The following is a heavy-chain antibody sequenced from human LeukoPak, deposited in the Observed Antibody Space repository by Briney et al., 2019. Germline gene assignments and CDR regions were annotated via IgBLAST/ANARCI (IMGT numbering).Heavy chain of an antibody. CDR3: ARNYYDSSGYYYVNAFDI. Sequence: ASVKVSCKASGYTFTSYDINWVRQAPGQGLEWMGWISAYNGNTNYAQKLQGRVTMTTDTSTSTAYMELRSLRSDDTAVYYCARNYYDSSGYYYVNAFDIWGQGTMVTVSS. D-gene: IGHD3-22*01. CDR1: GYTFTSYD. J-gene: IGHJ3*02. CDR2: ISAYNGNT. V-gene: IGHV1-18*01.